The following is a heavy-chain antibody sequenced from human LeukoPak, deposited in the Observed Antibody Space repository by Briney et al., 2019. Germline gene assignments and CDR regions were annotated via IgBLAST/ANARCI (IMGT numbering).Heavy chain of an antibody. Sequence: HPSETLSLTCTVSGGTISSYYWNWIRQPPGKGLEWVSGIRSSGGSTYYSDSVKGRFTISRDNSKNTLYLQMNSLRAEDTAVYYCAKEVRESAWYYFDYWGQGTLVTVSS. J-gene: IGHJ4*02. D-gene: IGHD3-10*01. CDR1: GGTISSYY. V-gene: IGHV3-23*01. CDR2: IRSSGGST. CDR3: AKEVRESAWYYFDY.